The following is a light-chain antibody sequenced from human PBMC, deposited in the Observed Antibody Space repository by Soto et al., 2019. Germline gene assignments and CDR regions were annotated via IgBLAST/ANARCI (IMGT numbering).Light chain of an antibody. V-gene: IGKV3-11*01. CDR2: DAS. Sequence: EIVLTQSPATLSLSPGERATLSCRASQSVSSYLAWYQQKPGQAPRLLIYDASNRATGIPARFSGSGXGTDFTLTISSLEPEDFAVYYCQQRSNGLTFGGGTKVEIK. J-gene: IGKJ4*01. CDR3: QQRSNGLT. CDR1: QSVSSY.